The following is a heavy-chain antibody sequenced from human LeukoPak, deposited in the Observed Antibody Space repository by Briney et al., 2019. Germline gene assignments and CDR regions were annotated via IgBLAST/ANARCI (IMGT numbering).Heavy chain of an antibody. J-gene: IGHJ4*02. CDR3: ARGYLSVGYYDSSAYPYFFDY. CDR1: GFTFSSYE. CDR2: ISSSGSAI. D-gene: IGHD3-22*01. Sequence: LPGGSLRLSCAASGFTFSSYEMNWVRQAPGKGLEWVSYISSSGSAIYYADSVKGRFTISRDNAKDSLYVQMNSLRAEDTAVYYCARGYLSVGYYDSSAYPYFFDYWGQGTLVTVSS. V-gene: IGHV3-48*03.